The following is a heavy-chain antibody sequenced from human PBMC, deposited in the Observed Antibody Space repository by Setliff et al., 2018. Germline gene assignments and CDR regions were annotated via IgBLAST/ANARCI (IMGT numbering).Heavy chain of an antibody. D-gene: IGHD3-3*01. J-gene: IGHJ3*02. CDR2: IYHSGSS. Sequence: SETLSLTCTVSGGSISSRSYYWGWIRQPPGKGLEWIGSIYHSGSSYYNPSLRSRVTISVDTSKNQFSLILRSVTAADTAVYYCATPGRDDLDSPFEPFDIWGQGTMGTVS. CDR3: ATPGRDDLDSPFEPFDI. V-gene: IGHV4-39*07. CDR1: GGSISSRSYY.